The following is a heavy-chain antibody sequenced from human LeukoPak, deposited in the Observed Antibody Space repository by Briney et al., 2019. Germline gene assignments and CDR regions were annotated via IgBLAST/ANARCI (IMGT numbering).Heavy chain of an antibody. CDR1: GFSFTSYT. V-gene: IGHV3-21*01. J-gene: IGHJ4*02. CDR3: ARPYYDFWSGSPVAY. Sequence: PGGSLRLSCAASGFSFTSYTINWVRQPPGRGLEWVSSISSTSKSIHYADSLKGRFTVSRDNAKNSLYLQMNNLRAEDTAVYYCARPYYDFWSGSPVAYWGQGTLVTVSS. D-gene: IGHD3-3*01. CDR2: ISSTSKSI.